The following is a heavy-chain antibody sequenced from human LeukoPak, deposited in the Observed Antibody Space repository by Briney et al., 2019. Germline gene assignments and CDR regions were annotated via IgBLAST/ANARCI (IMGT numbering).Heavy chain of an antibody. Sequence: PGGSLRLSCALSGLTVNDNYMSWVRQAPGKGLEWVSLIFPDGQTYYADFVQGRFSISRDMSRNILFLDMSSLRAEDTAVFFCARANSVYGDFDYWGQEPWSPSPQ. J-gene: IGHJ4*01. CDR1: GLTVNDNY. V-gene: IGHV3-53*01. CDR3: ARANSVYGDFDY. CDR2: IFPDGQT. D-gene: IGHD4-17*01.